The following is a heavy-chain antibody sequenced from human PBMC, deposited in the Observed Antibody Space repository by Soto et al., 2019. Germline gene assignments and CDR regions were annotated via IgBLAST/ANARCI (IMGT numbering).Heavy chain of an antibody. V-gene: IGHV4-59*08. J-gene: IGHJ6*02. CDR3: ARQMFIGGMDV. CDR2: IYYSGST. CDR1: GASISSYY. D-gene: IGHD2-15*01. Sequence: SDTLSLTCTVSGASISSYYWSWIRQPPGKGLEWIGYIYYSGSTNYNPSLKSRVTISVDTSKNQFSLRLSSVTAADTAVYHCARQMFIGGMDVWGQGTTVT.